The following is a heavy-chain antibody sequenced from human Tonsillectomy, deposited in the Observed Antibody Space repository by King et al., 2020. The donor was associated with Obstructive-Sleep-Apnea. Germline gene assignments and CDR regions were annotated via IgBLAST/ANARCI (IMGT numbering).Heavy chain of an antibody. CDR2: IYYSGST. V-gene: IGHV4-31*11. Sequence: QLQESGPGLVKPSQTLSLTCAVSGGSISSGAYYWRWIRQHPGKGLEYIGYIYYSGSTYYNPSLKSRVTMSVDTSKNQFSLKLSSVTAADTAVYYCAPQGGSGAFDIWGQGTMVTVSS. J-gene: IGHJ3*02. CDR1: GGSISSGAYY. D-gene: IGHD3-10*01. CDR3: APQGGSGAFDI.